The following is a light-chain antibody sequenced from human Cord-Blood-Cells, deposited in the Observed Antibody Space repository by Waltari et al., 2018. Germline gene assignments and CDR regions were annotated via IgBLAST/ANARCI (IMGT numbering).Light chain of an antibody. J-gene: IGLJ2*01. CDR1: SSDVGGYNY. CDR3: SSYTSSSTLV. Sequence: QSDLTQPATVSGSPGPSITISCPGTSSDVGGYNYVPWYQQHPGKAPKLMIYDVSNRPSGVSNRFSGSKSGNTASLTISGLQAEDEADYYCSSYTSSSTLVFGGGTKLTVL. V-gene: IGLV2-14*01. CDR2: DVS.